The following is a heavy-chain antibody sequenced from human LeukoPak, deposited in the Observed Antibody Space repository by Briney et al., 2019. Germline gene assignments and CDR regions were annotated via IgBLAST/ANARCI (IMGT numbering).Heavy chain of an antibody. V-gene: IGHV1-69*02. CDR2: IIPILGIA. Sequence: SVKVSCKASGGTFSSYTISWVRQATGQGLEWMGRIIPILGIANYAQKFQGRVTITADKSTSTAYMELSSLRSEDTAVYYCARPEDSSGYFHDAFDIWGQGTMVTVSS. CDR1: GGTFSSYT. CDR3: ARPEDSSGYFHDAFDI. J-gene: IGHJ3*02. D-gene: IGHD3-22*01.